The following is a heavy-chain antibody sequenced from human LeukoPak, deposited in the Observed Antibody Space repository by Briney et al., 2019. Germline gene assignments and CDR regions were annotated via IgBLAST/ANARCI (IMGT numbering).Heavy chain of an antibody. Sequence: GPSVKVSCKASGFTFTSSAVQWVRQARGQRLEWMGWIFVGSGNTNYAQKFQERVTITRDMSTSTAYMELSSLRSEDTAVYYCAADPGYSPFYYYYYGMDVWGKGTTVTVSS. CDR1: GFTFTSSA. CDR3: AADPGYSPFYYYYYGMDV. CDR2: IFVGSGNT. V-gene: IGHV1-58*01. J-gene: IGHJ6*04. D-gene: IGHD2-15*01.